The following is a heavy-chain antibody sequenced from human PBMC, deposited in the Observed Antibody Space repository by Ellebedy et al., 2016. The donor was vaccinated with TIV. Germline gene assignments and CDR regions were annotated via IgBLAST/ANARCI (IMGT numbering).Heavy chain of an antibody. CDR1: GFTFSRFW. CDR2: IKYDEIEK. V-gene: IGHV3-7*04. D-gene: IGHD2-2*01. Sequence: GESLKISCGAFGFTFSRFWMAWLRQAQGKGLEYVAHIKYDEIEKYHMDSVKGRFTISRDNARNSVYLQMNSLRVDDTAIYYCARDTVEVPSGDAFDIWGQGTMVTVSS. CDR3: ARDTVEVPSGDAFDI. J-gene: IGHJ3*02.